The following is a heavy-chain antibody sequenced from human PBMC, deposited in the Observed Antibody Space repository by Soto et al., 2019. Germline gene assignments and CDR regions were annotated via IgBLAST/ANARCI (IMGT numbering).Heavy chain of an antibody. V-gene: IGHV3-48*01. D-gene: IGHD2-2*01. CDR3: ARGDTTYCSSTSCRYNWFDP. CDR1: GFTFSSYS. J-gene: IGHJ5*02. CDR2: ISSSSSTI. Sequence: GGSLRLSCAASGFTFSSYSMNWVRQAPGKGLEWVSYISSSSSTIYYADSVKSRFTISRDNAKNSLYLQMNSLRAEDTAVYYCARGDTTYCSSTSCRYNWFDPWGQGTLVTVSS.